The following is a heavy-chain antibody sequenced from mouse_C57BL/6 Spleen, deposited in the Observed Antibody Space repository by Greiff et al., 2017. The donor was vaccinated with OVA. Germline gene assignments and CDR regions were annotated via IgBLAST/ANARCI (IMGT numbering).Heavy chain of an antibody. D-gene: IGHD2-10*02. CDR3: ARGYAWGFAY. CDR2: IDPSASYT. V-gene: IGHV1-69*01. CDR1: GYTFTSYW. J-gene: IGHJ3*01. Sequence: QVQLQQPGAELVMPGASVKLSCKASGYTFTSYWMHWVKQRPGQGLEWIGEIDPSASYTNYNQKFKGKSTLTVDKSSSTAYMQLSSLTSEDSAVYYCARGYAWGFAYWGQGTLVTVSA.